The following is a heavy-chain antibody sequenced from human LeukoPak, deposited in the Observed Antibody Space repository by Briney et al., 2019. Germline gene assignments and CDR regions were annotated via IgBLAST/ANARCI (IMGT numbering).Heavy chain of an antibody. J-gene: IGHJ6*02. CDR3: AKDLSPLYYYYGMDV. CDR1: GFPFSSYA. V-gene: IGHV3-30*02. CDR2: IRHDGSNK. Sequence: GGSLRLSCAASGFPFSSYAMHWVRQAPGKGLEWVGFIRHDGSNKYHRDSVKGRFTISRDNSKNTLYLQMNSLSAEDTAVYYCAKDLSPLYYYYGMDVWGQGTTVTVSS.